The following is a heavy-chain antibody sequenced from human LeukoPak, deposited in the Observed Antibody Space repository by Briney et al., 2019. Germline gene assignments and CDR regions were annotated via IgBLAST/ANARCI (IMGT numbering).Heavy chain of an antibody. CDR2: ISYDGSNK. D-gene: IGHD4-23*01. V-gene: IGHV3-30*03. Sequence: GGSLRLSCAASGFTFSSYGMHWVRQAPGKGLEWVAVISYDGSNKYYADSVKGRFTISRDNSKNTLYLQMNSLRAEDTAVYYCAREFGGNSGIGYWGQGTLVTVSS. J-gene: IGHJ4*02. CDR1: GFTFSSYG. CDR3: AREFGGNSGIGY.